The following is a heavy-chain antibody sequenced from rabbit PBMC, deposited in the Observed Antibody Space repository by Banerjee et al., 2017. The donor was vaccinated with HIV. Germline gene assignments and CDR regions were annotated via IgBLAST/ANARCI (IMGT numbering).Heavy chain of an antibody. V-gene: IGHV1S45*01. CDR2: IGAGSGGAT. CDR1: GFDLNSNS. D-gene: IGHD6-1*01. J-gene: IGHJ3*01. Sequence: QEQLEESGGGLVKPEGSLALTCKASGFDLNSNSMCWVRQALGKGLELIACIGAGSGGATVYANWAKGRFTISKTSSTTVTLQMTSLTAADTATYFCARDPVNDDGYAPDLWGQGTLVTVS. CDR3: ARDPVNDDGYAPDL.